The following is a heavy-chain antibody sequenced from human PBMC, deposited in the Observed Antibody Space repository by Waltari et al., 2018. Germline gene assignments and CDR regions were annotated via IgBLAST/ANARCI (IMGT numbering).Heavy chain of an antibody. V-gene: IGHV6-1*01. CDR3: ARDFSADGSGSGRPIDY. CDR2: TYYRSKWYN. CDR1: GARVSSNRAA. D-gene: IGHD3-10*01. J-gene: IGHJ4*02. Sequence: QVQLQQSGPGLVKPSQTLSLTCAIPGARVSSNRAAWNWIRQSPSSGLEWLGRTYYRSKWYNDYAVSVKSRITINPDTSKNQFSLQLNSVTPEDTAVYYCARDFSADGSGSGRPIDYWGQGTLVTVSS.